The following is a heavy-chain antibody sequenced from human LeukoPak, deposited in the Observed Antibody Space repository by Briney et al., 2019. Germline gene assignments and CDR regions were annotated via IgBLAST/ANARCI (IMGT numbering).Heavy chain of an antibody. V-gene: IGHV1-69*05. CDR1: GGTFTRYA. CDR2: IIPIFGTA. J-gene: IGHJ4*02. Sequence: ASVKVSCKASGGTFTRYAISWVRQAPGQGLEWMGGIIPIFGTANYAQKFQGRVTITTDESTSTAYMELSSLGSEDTAVYYCARAYDFWSGYRPEDWGQGTLVTVSS. CDR3: ARAYDFWSGYRPED. D-gene: IGHD3-3*01.